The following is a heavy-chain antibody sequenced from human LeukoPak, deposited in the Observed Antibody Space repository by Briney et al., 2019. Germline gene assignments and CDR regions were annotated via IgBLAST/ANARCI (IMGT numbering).Heavy chain of an antibody. CDR1: GGSISSGGYS. V-gene: IGHV4-30-2*01. D-gene: IGHD6-13*01. CDR3: ARQHGSSSWYPYFDY. J-gene: IGHJ4*02. Sequence: SQTLSVTSAVSGGSISSGGYSWSWIRQPPGRGLEWIRYIYHSGSTYYNPSLKSRVTISVDRSKNQFSLKLSSVTAADTAVYYCARQHGSSSWYPYFDYWGQGTLVTVSS. CDR2: IYHSGST.